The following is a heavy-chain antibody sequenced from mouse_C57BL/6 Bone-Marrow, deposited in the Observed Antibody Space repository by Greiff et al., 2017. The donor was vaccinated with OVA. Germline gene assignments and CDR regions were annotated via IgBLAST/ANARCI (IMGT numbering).Heavy chain of an antibody. Sequence: EVQLQQSGPELVKPGASVKISCKASGYTFTDYYMNWVKQSHGKSLEWIGDINPNNGGTSYNQKFKGKATLTVDKSSSTAYMELRSLTSEDSAVYYCASEGGYYDFDYWGQGTTLTVSS. J-gene: IGHJ2*01. V-gene: IGHV1-26*01. CDR1: GYTFTDYY. CDR3: ASEGGYYDFDY. CDR2: INPNNGGT. D-gene: IGHD2-3*01.